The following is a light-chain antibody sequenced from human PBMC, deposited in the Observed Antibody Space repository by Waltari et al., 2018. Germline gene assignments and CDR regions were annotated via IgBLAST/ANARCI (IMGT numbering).Light chain of an antibody. CDR2: GVS. J-gene: IGLJ1*01. Sequence: QSALTQPASVSGSPGQSITISCPATSSDVGNYNLVSWDQQHPHKAPKPMIYGVSKRPSGVSNRFSGSKSGNTASLTISGLQAEDEADYYCCSYAGTSYVFGTGTKVTVL. CDR3: CSYAGTSYV. V-gene: IGLV2-23*02. CDR1: SSDVGNYNL.